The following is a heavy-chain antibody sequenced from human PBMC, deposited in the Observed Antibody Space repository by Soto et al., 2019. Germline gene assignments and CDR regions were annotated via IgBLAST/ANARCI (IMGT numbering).Heavy chain of an antibody. CDR3: ARQFGIASFLY. Sequence: QVQLVQSGATVKKPGSSVKVSFKASGGTFSSYAISWVRQAPGQGLEWMGGIIPIFGTANYAQKLQGRVTITADESTSTAYMDLSRLRSEDTAVYYCARQFGIASFLYWGQGTLVTVSS. D-gene: IGHD3-10*01. CDR1: GGTFSSYA. V-gene: IGHV1-69*01. J-gene: IGHJ4*02. CDR2: IIPIFGTA.